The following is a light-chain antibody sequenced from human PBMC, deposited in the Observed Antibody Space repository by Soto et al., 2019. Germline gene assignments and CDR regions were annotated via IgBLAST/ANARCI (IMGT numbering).Light chain of an antibody. CDR1: QSISIW. CDR3: QQYNSYWT. Sequence: DIQMTQSPSTLSASVGDRVTITCLASQSISIWLAWYQQKTGKAAKLLIYKASSLESGVPSRFSGSGSGTEFTITISRLQPDDFATYYFQQYNSYWTFGQGPKVEIK. CDR2: KAS. J-gene: IGKJ1*01. V-gene: IGKV1-5*03.